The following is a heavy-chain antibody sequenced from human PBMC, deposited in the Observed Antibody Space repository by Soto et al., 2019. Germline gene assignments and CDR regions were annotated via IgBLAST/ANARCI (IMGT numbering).Heavy chain of an antibody. CDR2: INHSGST. V-gene: IGHV4-34*01. CDR3: ARIGITMVRGVVDY. Sequence: SETLSLTCAVYGGSFSGYYWSWIRQPPEKGLEWIGEINHSGSTNYNPSLKSRVTISVDTSKNQFSLKLSSVTAADTAVYYCARIGITMVRGVVDYWGQGTLVTVSS. CDR1: GGSFSGYY. D-gene: IGHD3-10*01. J-gene: IGHJ4*02.